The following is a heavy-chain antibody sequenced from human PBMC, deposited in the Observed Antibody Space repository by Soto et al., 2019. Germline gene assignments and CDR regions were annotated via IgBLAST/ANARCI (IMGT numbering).Heavy chain of an antibody. CDR2: IHWNDDK. J-gene: IGHJ5*02. D-gene: IGHD3-22*01. CDR3: AHTKDSSGFLTS. CDR1: GFSLSAYGVR. Sequence: SGPTLVNPTQTLTLTCSFSGFSLSAYGVRVIWFRQPPGETLEWLALIHWNDDKRYSPYLKSRLTITKDTSKNQVVLTLTNLDPLDTGTYFCAHTKDSSGFLTSWGQGILVTSPQ. V-gene: IGHV2-5*01.